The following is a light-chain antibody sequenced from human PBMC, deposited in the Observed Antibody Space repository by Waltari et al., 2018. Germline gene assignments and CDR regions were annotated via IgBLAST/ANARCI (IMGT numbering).Light chain of an antibody. CDR3: QQYYSYPWA. CDR1: QGISSY. Sequence: AIRMTQSPSSFSASTGDRVTITCRASQGISSYLACYQQKPGKAPKLLIYAASTLQSGVPSRVSGSGSGTDFTLTISCLQSEDFATYYCQQYYSYPWAFGQGTKVEIK. V-gene: IGKV1-8*01. CDR2: AAS. J-gene: IGKJ1*01.